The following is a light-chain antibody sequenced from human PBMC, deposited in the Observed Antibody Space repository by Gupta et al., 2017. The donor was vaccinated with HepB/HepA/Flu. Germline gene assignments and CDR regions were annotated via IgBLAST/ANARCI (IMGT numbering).Light chain of an antibody. V-gene: IGKV3-15*01. CDR1: QSVSIN. CDR2: GAS. J-gene: IGKJ2*01. CDR3: QQYNNWPYT. Sequence: EIVMTQSPATLYVSSGEGATLPCRASQSVSINLAWYQQKPGQAPRLLIYGASTRATGIPANFSGSGSGTEFTLTISSLQSEDFAVYYCQQYNNWPYTFGQGTKLEIK.